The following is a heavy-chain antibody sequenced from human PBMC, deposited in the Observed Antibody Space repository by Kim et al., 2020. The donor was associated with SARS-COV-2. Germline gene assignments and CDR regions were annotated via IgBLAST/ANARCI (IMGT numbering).Heavy chain of an antibody. V-gene: IGHV3-20*04. CDR2: INWNGGST. J-gene: IGHJ5*02. D-gene: IGHD6-6*01. Sequence: GGSLRLSCAASGFTFDDYGMSWVRQAPGKGLEWVSGINWNGGSTGYADSVKGRFTISRDNAKNSLYLQMNSLRAEDTALYYCARDRYSSSSGWFDPWGQGTLVTVSS. CDR1: GFTFDDYG. CDR3: ARDRYSSSSGWFDP.